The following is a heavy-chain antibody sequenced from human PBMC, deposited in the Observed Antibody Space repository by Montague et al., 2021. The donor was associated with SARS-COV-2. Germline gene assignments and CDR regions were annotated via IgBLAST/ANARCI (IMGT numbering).Heavy chain of an antibody. D-gene: IGHD4-11*01. J-gene: IGHJ6*02. CDR2: IYHSGST. CDR1: GYSISSGYY. CDR3: ARDDYTPGDYYYYYGMDV. V-gene: IGHV4-38-2*02. Sequence: SETLSLTCTVSGYSISSGYYWGWIRQLPGKGLEWIGSIYHSGSTYYNPSLKSRVTISVDTSKNQFSLKLSSVTAADTAVYYCARDDYTPGDYYYYYGMDVWGQGTTVTVSS.